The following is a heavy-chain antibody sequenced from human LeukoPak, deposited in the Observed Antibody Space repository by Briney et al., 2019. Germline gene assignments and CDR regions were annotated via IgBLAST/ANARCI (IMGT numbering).Heavy chain of an antibody. V-gene: IGHV3-23*01. CDR3: AKDYEVGSIDY. CDR2: VSRSGVGT. CDR1: GFIFSSFA. J-gene: IGHJ4*02. D-gene: IGHD3-16*01. Sequence: GGTLRPSCAASGFIFSSFAMSWIRQAPGKGLEWVSSVSRSGVGTYYADSVRGRFTISRDNSKNTVFLQMNSLRAEDSAVYYCAKDYEVGSIDYWGQGTLVTVSS.